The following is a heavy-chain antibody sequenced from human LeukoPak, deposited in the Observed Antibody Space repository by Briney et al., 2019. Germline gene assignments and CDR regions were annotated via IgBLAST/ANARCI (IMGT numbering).Heavy chain of an antibody. CDR3: ARDLGNSGYGCDY. J-gene: IGHJ4*02. Sequence: GGSLRLSCAASGFTFSSYGMHWVRQAPGKGLEWVAVVSYDGSNKYYVNSVTGRFTISRDNPKNTLYLQMNSLRAEDTAVYYCARDLGNSGYGCDYWGQGTLVTVSS. CDR2: VSYDGSNK. D-gene: IGHD5-12*01. CDR1: GFTFSSYG. V-gene: IGHV3-30*03.